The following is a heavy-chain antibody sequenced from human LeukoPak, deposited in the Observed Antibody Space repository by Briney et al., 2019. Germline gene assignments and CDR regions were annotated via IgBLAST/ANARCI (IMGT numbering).Heavy chain of an antibody. D-gene: IGHD3-9*01. Sequence: GASVKVSCKASGYTSTSYAITWVRQAPGQGLEWMGWISAYNGNTNYAQKLQGRVTMTTDTSTSTAYMELRSLRSDDTAVYYCARGSRYFDWLFQAASAFDIWGQGTMVTVSS. CDR1: GYTSTSYA. V-gene: IGHV1-18*01. J-gene: IGHJ3*02. CDR2: ISAYNGNT. CDR3: ARGSRYFDWLFQAASAFDI.